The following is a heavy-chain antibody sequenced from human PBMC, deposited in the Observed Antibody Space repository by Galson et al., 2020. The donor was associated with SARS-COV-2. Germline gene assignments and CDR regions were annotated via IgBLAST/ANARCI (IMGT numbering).Heavy chain of an antibody. CDR2: IYSGGST. CDR3: AREGSGTTFYYFDY. V-gene: IGHV3-53*01. Sequence: GESLKISCAASGFTVSSNYMSWVRQAPGKGLEWVSVIYSGGSTYYADSVKGRFTISRDNSKNTLYLQMNSLRAEDTAVYYCAREGSGTTFYYFDYWGQGTLVTVSS. D-gene: IGHD1-1*01. CDR1: GFTVSSNY. J-gene: IGHJ4*02.